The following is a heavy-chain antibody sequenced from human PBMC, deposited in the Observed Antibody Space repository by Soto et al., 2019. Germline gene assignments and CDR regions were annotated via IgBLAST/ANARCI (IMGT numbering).Heavy chain of an antibody. CDR1: GFTFSDYA. D-gene: IGHD6-19*01. Sequence: VQLVESGGGVVQPGRSLRLSCAASGFTFSDYAMHWVRQAPGKGLEWVAVVSHDGRNTHYADSVKGRFTISRDSSKNTVSLEMTSLRGEDTAVYYCAKGGRQWLARSDFNYWGQGALVTVSS. CDR3: AKGGRQWLARSDFNY. CDR2: VSHDGRNT. V-gene: IGHV3-30*18. J-gene: IGHJ4*02.